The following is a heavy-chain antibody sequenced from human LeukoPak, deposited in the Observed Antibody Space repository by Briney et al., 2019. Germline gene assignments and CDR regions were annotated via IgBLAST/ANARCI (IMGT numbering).Heavy chain of an antibody. V-gene: IGHV4-59*08. CDR2: IYYSGST. D-gene: IGHD6-19*01. CDR3: ARLKAVAGYFDY. CDR1: GGSISSYY. J-gene: IGHJ4*02. Sequence: KSSETLSLTCTVSGGSISSYYWSWIRQPPGKGLEWIGYIYYSGSTNYNPSLKSRVAISVDTSKNQFSLKLSSVTAADTAVYYCARLKAVAGYFDYWGQGTLVTVSS.